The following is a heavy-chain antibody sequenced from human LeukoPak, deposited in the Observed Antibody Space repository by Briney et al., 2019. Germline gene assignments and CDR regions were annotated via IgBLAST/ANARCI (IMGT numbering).Heavy chain of an antibody. D-gene: IGHD5-12*01. CDR3: ARGQPGSGYDY. V-gene: IGHV1-69*01. J-gene: IGHJ4*02. CDR1: GGTFSSYA. CDR2: IIPIFGTA. Sequence: ASVTVSCTASGGTFSSYAISWVRQAPGQGLEWMGGIIPIFGTANYAQKFQGRVTITADESTSTTYMELSSLRSEDTAVYYCARGQPGSGYDYWGQGTLVTVSS.